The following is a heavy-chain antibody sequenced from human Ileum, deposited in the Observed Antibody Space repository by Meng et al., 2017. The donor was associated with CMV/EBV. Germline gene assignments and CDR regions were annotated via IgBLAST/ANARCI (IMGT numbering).Heavy chain of an antibody. CDR2: ISYDGSNN. CDR3: ARDHLSDYDYRKPVNKYYGMDV. J-gene: IGHJ6*02. V-gene: IGHV3-30*04. CDR1: YT. Sequence: YTIHWVRQAPGKGLEWVALISYDGSNNFYADSVKGRFTISRDNSKNTLYLQMSSLKTEDTAIYYCARDHLSDYDYRKPVNKYYGMDVWGQGTTVTVSS. D-gene: IGHD5-12*01.